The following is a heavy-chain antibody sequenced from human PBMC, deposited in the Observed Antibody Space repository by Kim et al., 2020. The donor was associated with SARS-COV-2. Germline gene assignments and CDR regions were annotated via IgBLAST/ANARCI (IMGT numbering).Heavy chain of an antibody. V-gene: IGHV3-9*01. D-gene: IGHD1-1*01. CDR3: AKDISPELERRWGACDI. Sequence: EKGRFTISRGNAKNSLYLQMNSLRAEDTALYYCAKDISPELERRWGACDIWGQGTMVTVSS. J-gene: IGHJ3*02.